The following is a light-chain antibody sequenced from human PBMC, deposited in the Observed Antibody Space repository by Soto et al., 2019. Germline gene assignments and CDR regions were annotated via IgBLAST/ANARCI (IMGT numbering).Light chain of an antibody. V-gene: IGKV1-39*01. CDR3: QQSYSTPQS. CDR2: AAS. Sequence: QMTQSPSSLSASVGDRVTITCRASQSISSYLYWYHQKPGKAPKLLIYAASSLQSGVPSRFSGSGSRTDFTLTISSLQPEDFATYYCQQSYSTPQSFGQGTKVEIK. J-gene: IGKJ1*01. CDR1: QSISSY.